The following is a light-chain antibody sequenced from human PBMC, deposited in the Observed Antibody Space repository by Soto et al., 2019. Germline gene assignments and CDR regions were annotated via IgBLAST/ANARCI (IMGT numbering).Light chain of an antibody. CDR3: QKSDHLPL. V-gene: IGKV1-33*01. J-gene: IGKJ3*01. Sequence: DIHMTQSPPSLSASVGDRVTITCQASHDIGNSLNWYQDKPGQAPKLVIYDAYNLETGVPSTFSGNGYGTDFTFTISSLRPEDIATYYCQKSDHLPLFGPGTKVDMK. CDR2: DAY. CDR1: HDIGNS.